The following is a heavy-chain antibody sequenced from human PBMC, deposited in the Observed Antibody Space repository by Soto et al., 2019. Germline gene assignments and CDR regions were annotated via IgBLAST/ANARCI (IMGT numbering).Heavy chain of an antibody. CDR1: GFTFSSYA. Sequence: PWGSLRLSCAASGFTFSSYAMHWVRQAPGKGLEWVAVISYDGSNKYYADSVKGRFTISRDNSKNTLYLQMNSLRAEDTAVYYCARDPGLAYYDFWSARHRGMDVWGQGTTVTVSS. D-gene: IGHD3-3*01. J-gene: IGHJ6*02. V-gene: IGHV3-30-3*01. CDR3: ARDPGLAYYDFWSARHRGMDV. CDR2: ISYDGSNK.